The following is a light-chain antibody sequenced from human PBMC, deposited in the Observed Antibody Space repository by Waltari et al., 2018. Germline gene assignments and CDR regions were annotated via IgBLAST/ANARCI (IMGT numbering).Light chain of an antibody. CDR1: ESILYPSNNKNF. CDR2: WAS. CDR3: QQYYSNPRT. J-gene: IGKJ2*01. V-gene: IGKV4-1*01. Sequence: DIVMTQSPDSLAVSLGEWATITCKSSESILYPSNNKNFLGWFQHKPGQPPKMLIYWASTGQSEVPARFSGSGSGTEFTLTISSVQAEDVAIYYCQQYYSNPRTFGQGTRLEIK.